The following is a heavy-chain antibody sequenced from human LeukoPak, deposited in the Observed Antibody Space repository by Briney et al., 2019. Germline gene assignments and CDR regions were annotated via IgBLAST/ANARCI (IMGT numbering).Heavy chain of an antibody. CDR2: ISSSSSYI. V-gene: IGHV3-21*01. CDR1: GFTFSSYS. J-gene: IGHJ6*02. D-gene: IGHD6-13*01. Sequence: GGSLRLSCAASGFTFSSYSMIWVRQAPGKGLEWVSSISSSSSYIYYADSVKGRFTISRDNAKNSLYLQMNSLRAEDTAVYYCARDDSSSSRMDVWGQGTTVTVSS. CDR3: ARDDSSSSRMDV.